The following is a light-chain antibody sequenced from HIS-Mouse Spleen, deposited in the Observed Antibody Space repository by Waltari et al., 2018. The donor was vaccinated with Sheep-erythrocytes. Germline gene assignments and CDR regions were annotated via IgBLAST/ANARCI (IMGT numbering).Light chain of an antibody. CDR1: QSLVHSDGNTY. CDR2: KVS. J-gene: IGKJ2*01. CDR3: MQGTHWPPYT. V-gene: IGKV2-30*02. Sequence: DVVMTQSPLSLPVTLGQPASISCRSSQSLVHSDGNTYLDWFQQRPGQSPRRLICKVSSRDSGVPDRFSGSGSGTDFTLKISRVEAEDVGVYYCMQGTHWPPYTFGQGTKLEIK.